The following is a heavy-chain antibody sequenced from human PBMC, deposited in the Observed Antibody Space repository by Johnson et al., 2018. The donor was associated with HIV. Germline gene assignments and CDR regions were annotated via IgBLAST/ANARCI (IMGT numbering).Heavy chain of an antibody. V-gene: IGHV3-30*04. CDR3: ARGGKDHAFDI. Sequence: QVQLVESGGGVVQPGRSLRLSCAASGFTFSSYAMHWVRQAPGKGLEWVAVISYDGSNKNYADSVKGRFTISRDNPKNTLYLQMNSLRAEDTAVYYCARGGKDHAFDIWGQGTMVTVSS. J-gene: IGHJ3*02. CDR2: ISYDGSNK. D-gene: IGHD3-16*01. CDR1: GFTFSSYA.